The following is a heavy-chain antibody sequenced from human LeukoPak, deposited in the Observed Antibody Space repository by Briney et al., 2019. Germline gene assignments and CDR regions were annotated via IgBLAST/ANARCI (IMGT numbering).Heavy chain of an antibody. CDR1: GFSLSTSAMC. CDR3: ARTRSSTSTSASPYGMDV. J-gene: IGHJ6*02. CDR2: IDWDDDK. D-gene: IGHD2-2*01. Sequence: ESGPTLVNPTQTLTLTCTFSGFSLSTSAMCVSWIRQPPGKALEWLARIDWDDDKYYSTSLKTRLTISKDTSKNQVVLTMTNMDPVDTATYYCARTRSSTSTSASPYGMDVWGQGTTVTVSS. V-gene: IGHV2-70*11.